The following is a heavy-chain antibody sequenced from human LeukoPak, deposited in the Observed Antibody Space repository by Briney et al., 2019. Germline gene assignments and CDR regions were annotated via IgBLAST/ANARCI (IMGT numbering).Heavy chain of an antibody. Sequence: PGGSLRLSCAGSGFTFRSYWMRWVRQAPGKGLEWVANIKQDGSEKYYVDSVKGRFTISRDNANDSVYLQMNSLRAEDTAVYYCARRYFDWFLGAGGSLDVWGQGAMVTVSS. J-gene: IGHJ3*01. V-gene: IGHV3-7*01. CDR3: ARRYFDWFLGAGGSLDV. D-gene: IGHD3-9*01. CDR2: IKQDGSEK. CDR1: GFTFRSYW.